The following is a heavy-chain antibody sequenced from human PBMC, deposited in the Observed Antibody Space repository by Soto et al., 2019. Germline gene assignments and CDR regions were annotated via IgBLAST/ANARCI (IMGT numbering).Heavy chain of an antibody. V-gene: IGHV5-10-1*03. CDR3: ARHNETSYFGGDCHDAFDI. CDR1: GYSFTSYW. CDR2: IDPSDSYT. J-gene: IGHJ3*02. D-gene: IGHD2-21*02. Sequence: EVQLVQSGAEVKKPGESLRISCKGSGYSFTSYWISWVRQMPGKGLEWMGRIDPSDSYTNYSPSFQGHVTISADKSISTAYLQWSSLKASDTAMYYCARHNETSYFGGDCHDAFDIWGQGTMVTVSS.